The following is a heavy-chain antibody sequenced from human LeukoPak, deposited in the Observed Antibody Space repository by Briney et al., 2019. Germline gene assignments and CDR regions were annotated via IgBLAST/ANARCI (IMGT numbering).Heavy chain of an antibody. Sequence: GESLKISFKASGSRFTTNWIGWVRPMPGQGLGWMGIIFPGDSDNRFSPSFQGQVTISADKSLRTAYLQWRSLKASDTAIYFCAKSSYGGAIAAAGVDYWGQGTLVTVSS. CDR2: IFPGDSDN. CDR3: AKSSYGGAIAAAGVDY. D-gene: IGHD6-13*01. CDR1: GSRFTTNW. V-gene: IGHV5-51*01. J-gene: IGHJ4*02.